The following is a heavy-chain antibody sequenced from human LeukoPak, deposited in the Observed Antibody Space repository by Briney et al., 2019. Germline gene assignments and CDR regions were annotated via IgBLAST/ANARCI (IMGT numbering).Heavy chain of an antibody. J-gene: IGHJ6*02. V-gene: IGHV3-9*01. CDR1: GLTFSSHW. CDR2: INWNSGNT. Sequence: GGSLRLSCAASGLTFSSHWMHWVRQAPGKGLEWVSGINWNSGNTGYSDSVKGRFTISRDSAKKSLYLQMNSLRTEDTALYYCAKDIANNYYSHGLDVWGQGTTVTVSS. CDR3: AKDIANNYYSHGLDV. D-gene: IGHD3-22*01.